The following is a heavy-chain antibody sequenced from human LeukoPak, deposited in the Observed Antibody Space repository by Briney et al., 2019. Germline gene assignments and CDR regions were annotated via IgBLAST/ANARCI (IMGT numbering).Heavy chain of an antibody. CDR1: GGSISSGNYY. Sequence: SETLSLTCTVSGGSISSGNYYWGWIRQPPGKGLDWIASIHYSGTTYYNPSLKSRVTISVDTSKNHFSLKLSSVTAADTAVYYCARDPIYGDYLWFDPWGQGTLVTVSS. CDR2: IHYSGTT. J-gene: IGHJ5*02. D-gene: IGHD4-17*01. CDR3: ARDPIYGDYLWFDP. V-gene: IGHV4-39*02.